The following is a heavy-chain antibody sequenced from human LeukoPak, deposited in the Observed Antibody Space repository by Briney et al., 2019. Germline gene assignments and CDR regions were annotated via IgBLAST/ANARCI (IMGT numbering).Heavy chain of an antibody. V-gene: IGHV4-39*01. Sequence: SETLSLTCTVSGGSINSNSFYWGWIRHPPGKELEWIGSIYFTGSTYYNPSLKSRVIISVDTSKNQFSLKLRSMTAADTAVYYCARHLVVGRFDPWGQGTLVTVTS. J-gene: IGHJ5*02. CDR2: IYFTGST. CDR3: ARHLVVGRFDP. CDR1: GGSINSNSFY. D-gene: IGHD3-10*01.